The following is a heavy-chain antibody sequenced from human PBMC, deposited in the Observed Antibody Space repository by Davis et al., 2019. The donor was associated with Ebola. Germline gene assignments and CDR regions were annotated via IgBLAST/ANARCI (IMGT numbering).Heavy chain of an antibody. Sequence: AASVKVSCKASGYIFSNYDINWVRQASGQGLEWMGWMNPYSGNTGYVEKFKGRVTMTRNPSTSTAYMELSSLRTDDTAVYYCARGYSPKCRGGDCVNDFWGQGTLVTVSS. J-gene: IGHJ4*02. CDR2: MNPYSGNT. CDR3: ARGYSPKCRGGDCVNDF. V-gene: IGHV1-8*01. CDR1: GYIFSNYD. D-gene: IGHD2-21*02.